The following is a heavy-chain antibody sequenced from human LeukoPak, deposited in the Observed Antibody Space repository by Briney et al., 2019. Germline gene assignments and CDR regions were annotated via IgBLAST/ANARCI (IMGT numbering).Heavy chain of an antibody. CDR1: GGSFSGYY. J-gene: IGHJ6*03. CDR3: ARISYYDFWSGYYPWDYYYYMDV. V-gene: IGHV4-34*01. CDR2: INHSGST. Sequence: SETLSLTCAVYGGSFSGYYWSWIRQPPGKGLEWIGEINHSGSTNYNPSLKSRVTISVDTSKNQFSLKLSSVTAADTAVYYCARISYYDFWSGYYPWDYYYYMDVWGKGTTVTVSS. D-gene: IGHD3-3*01.